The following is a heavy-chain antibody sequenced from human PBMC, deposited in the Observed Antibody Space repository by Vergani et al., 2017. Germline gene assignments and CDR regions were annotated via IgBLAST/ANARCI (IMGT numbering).Heavy chain of an antibody. V-gene: IGHV1-69*01. J-gene: IGHJ3*02. Sequence: QVQLVQSGAEVKKPGSSVKVSCKASGGTFSSYAISWVRQAPGQGLEWMGGIIPIFGTANYAQKFQGRVTITADESTSTAYMELGSLRSEETAVYYCARVRGDCSSTSCHRDVGAFDIWGQGTMVTVSS. D-gene: IGHD2-2*01. CDR1: GGTFSSYA. CDR2: IIPIFGTA. CDR3: ARVRGDCSSTSCHRDVGAFDI.